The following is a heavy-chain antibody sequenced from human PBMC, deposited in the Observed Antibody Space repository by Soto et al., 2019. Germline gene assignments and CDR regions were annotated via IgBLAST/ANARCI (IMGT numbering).Heavy chain of an antibody. J-gene: IGHJ4*01. CDR2: IRYDGSNE. Sequence: QVKLVESGGGVVQPGRSLRLSCVASGITFSSYAMNWVRQAPGKGLEWVAGIRYDGSNEYYVDSVKGRFTISSDNPKNTQHLQMNSLRAEDTALYFCARGFYYTFEGGHWGHGTRVSVSS. CDR1: GITFSSYA. CDR3: ARGFYYTFEGGH. V-gene: IGHV3-33*01. D-gene: IGHD3-16*01.